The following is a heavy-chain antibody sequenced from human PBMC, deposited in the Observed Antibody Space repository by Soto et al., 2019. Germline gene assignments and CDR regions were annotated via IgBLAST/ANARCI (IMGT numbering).Heavy chain of an antibody. CDR2: IYYSGST. J-gene: IGHJ4*02. D-gene: IGHD3-10*01. CDR3: ARDMVRGVVPV. CDR1: GGSISSGGYY. V-gene: IGHV4-31*03. Sequence: TLSLTCTVSGGSISSGGYYWSWIRQHPGKGLEWIGYIYYSGSTYYNPSLKSRVTISVDTSKNQFSLKLSSVTAADTAVYYCARDMVRGVVPVWGQGTLVTVSS.